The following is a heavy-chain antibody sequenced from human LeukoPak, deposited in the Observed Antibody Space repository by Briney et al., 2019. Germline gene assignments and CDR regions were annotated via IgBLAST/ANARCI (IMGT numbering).Heavy chain of an antibody. CDR2: IYTSGST. CDR1: GGSISSYY. D-gene: IGHD5-12*01. CDR3: ARDLRGYSGYDEGNYFDY. J-gene: IGHJ4*02. V-gene: IGHV4-4*07. Sequence: PSETLSLTCTVSGGSISSYYWSWIRQPAGKGLEWIGRIYTSGSTNYNPSLKSRVTISVDTSKNQFSLKLSSVTAADTAVYYCARDLRGYSGYDEGNYFDYWGQGTLVTVSS.